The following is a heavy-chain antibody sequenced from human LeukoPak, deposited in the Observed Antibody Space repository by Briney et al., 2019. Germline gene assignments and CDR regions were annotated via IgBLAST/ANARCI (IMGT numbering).Heavy chain of an antibody. CDR1: GGSFGGYY. V-gene: IGHV4-34*01. CDR2: INHGGST. D-gene: IGHD2-15*01. Sequence: SETLSLTGAVYGGSFGGYYWGWIRQPPGRGLDGIGEINHGGSTNYNTSLKSGVTISVDTSKNQFSLQLSSVTAADTAVYYCARDNFRYCSGGSCFLNPTTSYGMDVWGKGRTVTVP. J-gene: IGHJ6*04. CDR3: ARDNFRYCSGGSCFLNPTTSYGMDV.